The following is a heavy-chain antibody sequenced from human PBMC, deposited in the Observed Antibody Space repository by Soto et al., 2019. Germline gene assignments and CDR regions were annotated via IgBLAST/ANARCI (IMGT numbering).Heavy chain of an antibody. CDR3: ASKGRRFANYYYYYGMDV. Sequence: SVRVSCKASGGTFSSYAISWVRQAPGQGLEWMGGIIPIFGTANYAQKFQGRVTITADESTSTAYMELSSLRSEDTAVYYCASKGRRFANYYYYYGMDVWGQGTTVTVSS. D-gene: IGHD3-10*01. V-gene: IGHV1-69*13. J-gene: IGHJ6*02. CDR2: IIPIFGTA. CDR1: GGTFSSYA.